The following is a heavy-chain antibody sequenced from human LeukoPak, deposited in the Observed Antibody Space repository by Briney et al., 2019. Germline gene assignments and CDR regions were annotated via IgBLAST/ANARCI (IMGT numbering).Heavy chain of an antibody. D-gene: IGHD1-26*01. J-gene: IGHJ4*02. CDR2: INPDSGGT. Sequence: ASVKVSCKASGYTFTGYYMFWLRQAPGQGLQWMGRINPDSGGTNYAQKFQGRVTMTRDTSISTAYMELSRLRSDDTAVYYCARDYSDYYTFDYWGQGTLVTVSS. CDR3: ARDYSDYYTFDY. V-gene: IGHV1-2*06. CDR1: GYTFTGYY.